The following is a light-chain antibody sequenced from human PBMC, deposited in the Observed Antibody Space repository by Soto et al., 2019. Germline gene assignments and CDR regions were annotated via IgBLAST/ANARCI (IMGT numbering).Light chain of an antibody. J-gene: IGKJ4*01. CDR1: QNVRNDY. CDR3: QQFGTSPLT. V-gene: IGKV3-20*01. CDR2: TAS. Sequence: EIVLTQSPGTLYFSPGERVTLSCRASQNVRNDYLAWYQQKPGQAPRLLIYTASSRATGVPARFSGSGSGTDFTLTISRLEPEDFAVYYCQQFGTSPLTFGGGTKVEVK.